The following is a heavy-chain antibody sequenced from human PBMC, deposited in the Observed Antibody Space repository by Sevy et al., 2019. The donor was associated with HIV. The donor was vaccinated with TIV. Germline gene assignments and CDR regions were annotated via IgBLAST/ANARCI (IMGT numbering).Heavy chain of an antibody. CDR3: TTHAGIAAAGRVFDY. CDR1: GFTFSDHY. Sequence: GGSLRLSCAASGFTFSDHYMEWVRQAPGKGLEWVGRTRNKADSYTTEYAASVKGRFTISRDDSKNSLYLQMNSLKAEDTAVYYCTTHAGIAAAGRVFDYWGQGTLVTVSS. CDR2: TRNKADSYTT. V-gene: IGHV3-72*01. D-gene: IGHD6-13*01. J-gene: IGHJ4*02.